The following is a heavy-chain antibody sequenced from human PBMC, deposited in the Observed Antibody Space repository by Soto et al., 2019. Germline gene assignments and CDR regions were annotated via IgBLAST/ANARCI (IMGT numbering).Heavy chain of an antibody. CDR1: GYTFTSYG. V-gene: IGHV1-18*01. CDR3: ARNALVAGTVGGFDY. Sequence: ASVKVSCKASGYTFTSYGISWVRQAPGQGLEWMGWISAYNGNTNYAQKLQGRVTMTTDTSTSTAYMELRSLRSDETAVYYCARNALVAGTVGGFDYWGQGTLVTVSS. CDR2: ISAYNGNT. J-gene: IGHJ4*02. D-gene: IGHD6-19*01.